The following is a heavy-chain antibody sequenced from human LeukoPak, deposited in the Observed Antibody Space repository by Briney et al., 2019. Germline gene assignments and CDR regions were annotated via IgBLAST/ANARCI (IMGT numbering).Heavy chain of an antibody. V-gene: IGHV1-46*01. CDR2: INPSGGNT. Sequence: ASVKVSCKASGYTFTSYYMHWVRQAPGQGLEWMGIINPSGGNTGYAQKFQGRVTMTRNTSISTAYMELSSLRSEDTAVYYCARVGIVVPADYWGQGTLVTVSS. D-gene: IGHD2-2*01. J-gene: IGHJ4*02. CDR1: GYTFTSYY. CDR3: ARVGIVVPADY.